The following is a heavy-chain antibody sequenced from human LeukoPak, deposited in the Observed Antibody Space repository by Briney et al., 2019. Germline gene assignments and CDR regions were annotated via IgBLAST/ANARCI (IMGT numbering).Heavy chain of an antibody. CDR1: GGSISSSDYY. CDR2: VYYRGNT. V-gene: IGHV4-39*02. J-gene: IGHJ4*02. CDR3: ASDFAF. Sequence: SETLTLTCTVSGGSISSSDYYWAWIRQPPGKGLEWIVNVYYRGNTYYNPSLKSRVTISLDTSKNQFSLKLSSVTAADTAVYYCASDFAFWGQGTQVTVPS.